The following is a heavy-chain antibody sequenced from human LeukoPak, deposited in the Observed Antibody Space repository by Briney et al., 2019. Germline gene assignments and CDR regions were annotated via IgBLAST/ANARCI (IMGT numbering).Heavy chain of an antibody. CDR1: GFTFSSYA. Sequence: GGSLRLSCAASGFTFSSYAMHWVRQAPGKGLEGVAVISYDGSNKYYADSVKGRFTISRDNSKNTLYLQMNSLRAEDTAVYYCARDPQGSYYYMDVWGKGTTVTVSS. CDR3: ARDPQGSYYYMDV. V-gene: IGHV3-30-3*01. J-gene: IGHJ6*03. CDR2: ISYDGSNK.